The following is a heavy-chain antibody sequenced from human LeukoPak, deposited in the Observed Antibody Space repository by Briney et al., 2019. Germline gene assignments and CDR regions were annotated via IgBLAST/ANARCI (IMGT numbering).Heavy chain of an antibody. D-gene: IGHD4-17*01. CDR2: ISYGGSNK. V-gene: IGHV3-30*04. Sequence: PGGPLRLSCAASGFTFSSYAMHWVRQAPGKGLEWVAVISYGGSNKYYADSVKGRFTISRDNSKNTLYLQMKSLSAEDTAVYYCARDSPRTTVTNDAFDIWGQGTMVTVSS. CDR3: ARDSPRTTVTNDAFDI. CDR1: GFTFSSYA. J-gene: IGHJ3*02.